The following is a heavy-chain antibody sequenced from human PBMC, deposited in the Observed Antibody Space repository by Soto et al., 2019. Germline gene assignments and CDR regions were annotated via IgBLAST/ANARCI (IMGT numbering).Heavy chain of an antibody. J-gene: IGHJ3*02. Sequence: PSQTLSPTCVISGDSVSSNSAAWNWIRQSPSRGLEWLGRTYYRSKWYNDYAVSVKSRITINPDTSKNQFSLQLNSVTPEDTAVYYCAREDFDLGELSSPDLSAFDIWGQGTMVTVSS. D-gene: IGHD3-16*02. CDR2: TYYRSKWYN. CDR3: AREDFDLGELSSPDLSAFDI. V-gene: IGHV6-1*01. CDR1: GDSVSSNSAA.